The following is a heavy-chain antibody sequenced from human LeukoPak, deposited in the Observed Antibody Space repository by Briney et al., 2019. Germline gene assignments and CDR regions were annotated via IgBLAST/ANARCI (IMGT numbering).Heavy chain of an antibody. V-gene: IGHV1-18*01. CDR3: ARDHPTVAGTWERAFDY. D-gene: IGHD6-19*01. CDR2: ISAYNGNT. Sequence: GSSVKVSCKASGYTFTSYGISWVRQAPGQGLEWMGWISAYNGNTNYAQKLQGRVTMTTDTSTSTAYMELRSLRSDDTAVYYCARDHPTVAGTWERAFDYWGQGTLVTVSS. J-gene: IGHJ4*02. CDR1: GYTFTSYG.